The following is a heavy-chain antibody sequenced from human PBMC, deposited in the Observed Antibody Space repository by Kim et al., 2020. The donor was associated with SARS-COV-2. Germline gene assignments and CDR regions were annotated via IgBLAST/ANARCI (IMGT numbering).Heavy chain of an antibody. J-gene: IGHJ4*02. CDR2: ISYDGSNK. Sequence: GGSLRLSCAASGFTFSSYGMHWVRQAPGKGLEWVAVISYDGSNKYYADSVKGRFTISRDNSKNTLYLQMNSLRAEDTAVYYCAKDSRGWQQLVDYWGQGTLVTVSS. V-gene: IGHV3-30*18. D-gene: IGHD6-13*01. CDR3: AKDSRGWQQLVDY. CDR1: GFTFSSYG.